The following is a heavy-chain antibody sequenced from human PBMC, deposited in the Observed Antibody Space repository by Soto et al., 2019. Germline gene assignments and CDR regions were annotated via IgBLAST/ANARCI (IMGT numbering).Heavy chain of an antibody. J-gene: IGHJ4*02. CDR1: YW. Sequence: YWSWIRQHPRKGLEWIGYIYPGDSDTKYSPSFQDQVTISADKSTSTAYLQWSSLKASDTAMYYCARRGGYRYGFGYWGQGTLVTVSS. D-gene: IGHD5-18*01. CDR3: ARRGGYRYGFGY. CDR2: IYPGDSDT. V-gene: IGHV5-51*01.